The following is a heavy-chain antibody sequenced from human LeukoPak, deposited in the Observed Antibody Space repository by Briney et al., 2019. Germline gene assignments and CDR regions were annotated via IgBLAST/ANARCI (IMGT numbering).Heavy chain of an antibody. CDR1: GFTFSTYW. D-gene: IGHD3-10*01. V-gene: IGHV3-7*01. CDR3: ARERMYSGSGSTYPYYDY. J-gene: IGHJ4*02. CDR2: IKPDGSEK. Sequence: GGSLRLSCAASGFTFSTYWMTWVRQSPGKWLEWVANIKPDGSEKYFVDSVKGRFTISRDNAKNPLYLEMNSLRAEDTAEYFCARERMYSGSGSTYPYYDYWGQGTLVTVSS.